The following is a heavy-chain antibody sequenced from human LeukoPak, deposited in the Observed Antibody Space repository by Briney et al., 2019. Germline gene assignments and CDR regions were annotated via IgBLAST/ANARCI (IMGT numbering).Heavy chain of an antibody. Sequence: SVKVSCKASGGTFSSYAISWVRQAPGQGLEWMGRIITILGIANYAQKFQGRVTITADKSTRTAYMELSSLRSEDTAVYYCASRGITFGGVIVPLGYWGQGTLVTVSS. CDR3: ASRGITFGGVIVPLGY. J-gene: IGHJ4*02. CDR2: IITILGIA. V-gene: IGHV1-69*04. CDR1: GGTFSSYA. D-gene: IGHD3-16*02.